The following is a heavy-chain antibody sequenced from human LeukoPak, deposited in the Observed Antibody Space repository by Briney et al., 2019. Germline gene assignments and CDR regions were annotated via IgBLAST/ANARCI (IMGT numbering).Heavy chain of an antibody. J-gene: IGHJ4*02. CDR2: IHVGNGNT. CDR1: GYIFSNYA. V-gene: IGHV1-3*01. Sequence: GASVKVSCKASGYIFSNYAMHWVRQAPGQRLEWMGWIHVGNGNTKYSQRFQGTVTITRDTSASTAYMELSSLRSEDTAVYYCARDSGAVAFDYWGQGTLATVSS. D-gene: IGHD6-19*01. CDR3: ARDSGAVAFDY.